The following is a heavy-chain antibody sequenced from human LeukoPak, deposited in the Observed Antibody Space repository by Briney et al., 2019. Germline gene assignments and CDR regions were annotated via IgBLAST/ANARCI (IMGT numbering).Heavy chain of an antibody. CDR1: GFTFSSYA. D-gene: IGHD5-12*01. V-gene: IGHV3-23*01. J-gene: IGHJ4*02. CDR2: ISGSGGST. Sequence: PGGSLRLSCAASGFTFSSYAMSWVRQAPGRGLEWVSAISGSGGSTYYADSVKGRFTISRDNSKNTLYLQMNSLRAEDTAVYYCAKARGGYGDYFDYWGQGTLVTVSS. CDR3: AKARGGYGDYFDY.